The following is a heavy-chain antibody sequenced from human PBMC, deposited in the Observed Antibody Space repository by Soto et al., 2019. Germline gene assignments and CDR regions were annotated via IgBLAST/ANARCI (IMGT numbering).Heavy chain of an antibody. D-gene: IGHD1-26*01. V-gene: IGHV3-73*01. Sequence: GGSRRLSCAASGYTLSGAAIHWVRQASGKGLEWVGRIANKAEDYAATYGESVEGRLTISRDDSQNMAYLQLNSLKTEDTAVYYCTKYSGSPSIPAALGQGTLVTVS. CDR2: IANKAEDYAA. CDR1: GYTLSGAA. J-gene: IGHJ5*02. CDR3: TKYSGSPSIPAA.